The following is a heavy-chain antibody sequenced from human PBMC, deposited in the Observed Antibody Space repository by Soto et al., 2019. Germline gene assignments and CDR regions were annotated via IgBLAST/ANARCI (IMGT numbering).Heavy chain of an antibody. CDR2: IKSKTDGGTT. Sequence: EVQLVESGGGLVKPGGSLRLSCAASGFTFSNAWMNWVRQAPGKGLEWVGRIKSKTDGGTTDYAAPVKGRFTISRDESKNTLYLQMNSLKTEDTAVYYCYCIRFLDQDAFDIWGQGTMVTVSS. J-gene: IGHJ3*02. CDR1: GFTFSNAW. V-gene: IGHV3-15*07. CDR3: YCIRFLDQDAFDI. D-gene: IGHD2-15*01.